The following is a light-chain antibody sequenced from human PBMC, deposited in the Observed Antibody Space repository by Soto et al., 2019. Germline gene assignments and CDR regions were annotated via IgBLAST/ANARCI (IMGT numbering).Light chain of an antibody. CDR3: ATWDDTLNGL. CDR1: SSNIGGNA. CDR2: SND. V-gene: IGLV1-44*01. Sequence: QTVVTQPPSASGTPGQKVTLSCSGGSSNIGGNAVHWYQVLPGMAPKLLIYSNDQRPSGVPDRFSGSKSGTSASLAISDLQAEDEADYYGATWDDTLNGLFGGGTKLTVL. J-gene: IGLJ2*01.